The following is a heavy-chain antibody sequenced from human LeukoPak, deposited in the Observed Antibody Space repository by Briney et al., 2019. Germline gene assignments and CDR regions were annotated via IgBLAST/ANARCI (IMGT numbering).Heavy chain of an antibody. CDR2: ISWNSGSI. J-gene: IGHJ3*02. V-gene: IGHV3-9*01. CDR3: ATLDIVVVPAAYRADAFDI. D-gene: IGHD2-2*03. CDR1: GFTFDDYA. Sequence: GRSLRLSCAASGFTFDDYAMHWVRQAPGKGLEWVSGISWNSGSIGYADSVKGRFTISRDNAKNSLYLQMNSLRAEDTAVYYCATLDIVVVPAAYRADAFDIRGQGTMVTVSS.